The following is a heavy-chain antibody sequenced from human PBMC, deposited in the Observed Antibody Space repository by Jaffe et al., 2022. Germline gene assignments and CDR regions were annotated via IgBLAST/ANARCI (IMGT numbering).Heavy chain of an antibody. V-gene: IGHV3-23*01. CDR3: AREYRIAVAGTVAFDY. CDR1: GFTFSSYA. J-gene: IGHJ4*02. CDR2: ISGSGDNT. Sequence: EVQLLESGGGLVQPGGSLRLSCAASGFTFSSYAMSWVRQAPGKGLEWVSAISGSGDNTYYADSVKGRFTISRDNSKNTLYVQMNSLRAEDTAVYYCAREYRIAVAGTVAFDYWGQGTLVTVSS. D-gene: IGHD6-19*01.